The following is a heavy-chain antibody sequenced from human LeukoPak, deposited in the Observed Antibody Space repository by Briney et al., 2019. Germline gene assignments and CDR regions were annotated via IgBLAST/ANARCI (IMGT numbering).Heavy chain of an antibody. J-gene: IGHJ4*02. CDR2: IYYNGNT. CDR3: VRCGSYCLDY. Sequence: PSETLSLTCTVSGGSISTDNCYWGWIRQPPGKGLEWIGSIYYNGNTYYNPSLKSRVTISVDTSKNQFSLKVNSVTAADTAVYYCVRCGSYCLDYWGQGTLVTVSS. D-gene: IGHD1-26*01. CDR1: GGSISTDNCY. V-gene: IGHV4-39*07.